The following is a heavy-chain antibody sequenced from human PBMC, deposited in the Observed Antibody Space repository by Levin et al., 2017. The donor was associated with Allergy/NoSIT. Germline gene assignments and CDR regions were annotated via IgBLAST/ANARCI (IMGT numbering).Heavy chain of an antibody. D-gene: IGHD2-8*01. V-gene: IGHV3-15*01. Sequence: KSGGSLRLSCAASGFTFSNAWMSWVRQAPGKGLEWVGRITSKKDGGTADYAAPVKGRFTISRDDSKNTMYLQMNSLKTEDTAVYYCTTGAVSNDAFDIWGQGTVVTVSS. J-gene: IGHJ3*02. CDR1: GFTFSNAW. CDR2: ITSKKDGGTA. CDR3: TTGAVSNDAFDI.